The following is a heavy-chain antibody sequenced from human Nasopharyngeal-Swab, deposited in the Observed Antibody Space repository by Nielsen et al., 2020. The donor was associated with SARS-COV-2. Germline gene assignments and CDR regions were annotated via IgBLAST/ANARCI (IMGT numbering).Heavy chain of an antibody. V-gene: IGHV4-39*01. CDR2: IYYSGST. CDR3: ARQWYCSGGSCYPPVAFDI. CDR1: GGSISSSSYY. J-gene: IGHJ3*02. D-gene: IGHD2-15*01. Sequence: SETLSLTCTVSGGSISSSSYYWGWIRQPPGKWLEWIGSIYYSGSTYYNPSLKSRVTVSVDTSKNQFSLKLNSVTAADTAMYCCARQWYCSGGSCYPPVAFDIWGQGTMVTVSS.